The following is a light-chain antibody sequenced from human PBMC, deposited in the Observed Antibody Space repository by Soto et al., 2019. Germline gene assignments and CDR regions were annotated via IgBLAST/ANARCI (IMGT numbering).Light chain of an antibody. CDR2: SAS. V-gene: IGKV1-9*01. J-gene: IGKJ1*01. Sequence: IQLTQSPSSLSASVGDRVTITCQASRGISSYLAWYQQKPGKPPKVLVYSASTLQSGVPSRFSGSGSGPDFTLTISSLQPEDSATYYCQHYSTVWAFGQGTKVDIK. CDR3: QHYSTVWA. CDR1: RGISSY.